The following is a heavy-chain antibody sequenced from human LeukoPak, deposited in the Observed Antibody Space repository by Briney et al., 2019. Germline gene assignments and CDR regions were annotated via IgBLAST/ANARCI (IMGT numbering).Heavy chain of an antibody. CDR3: GKDRNVYCSGGSCYTL. V-gene: IGHV3-23*01. CDR2: ISGGGDRT. Sequence: GGSLRLSCTASGFTFSSYAMSWVRQPPGKGVEWVSLISGGGDRTYYADSVKGRFTISRDNSKNTLYLEMNSLRAEDTAVYYCGKDRNVYCSGGSCYTLWGQGTLVTVSS. J-gene: IGHJ4*02. CDR1: GFTFSSYA. D-gene: IGHD2-15*01.